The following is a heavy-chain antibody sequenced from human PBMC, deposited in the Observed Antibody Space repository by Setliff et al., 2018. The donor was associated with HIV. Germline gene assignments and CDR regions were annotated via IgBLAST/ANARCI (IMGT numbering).Heavy chain of an antibody. Sequence: ASVKVSCKVSGYTLTEVSMHWVRQAPGEGLEWMGGLDPEDGKTIYAQKFQGRVSMTEDTSTDTASMELRGLRFDDTAVYYCAIVRRIITFGGLVGLVQSLYYFHCWGHGTLVTVTS. CDR2: LDPEDGKT. V-gene: IGHV1-24*01. D-gene: IGHD3-16*02. CDR1: GYTLTEVS. CDR3: AIVRRIITFGGLVGLVQSLYYFHC. J-gene: IGHJ4*01.